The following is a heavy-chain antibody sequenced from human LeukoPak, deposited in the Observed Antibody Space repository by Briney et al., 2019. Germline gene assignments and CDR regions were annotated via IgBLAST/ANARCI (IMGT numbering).Heavy chain of an antibody. CDR2: IKQDGSEK. Sequence: GGSLRLSCEASGFTFSSYWMSWVRQAPGKGLEWVANIKQDGSEKYYVDSVKGRFTISRDNAKNSLYLQMNSLRAEDTAVYYCARDVQDRGAASPFDYWGQGTLVTVSS. CDR1: GFTFSSYW. D-gene: IGHD6-13*01. V-gene: IGHV3-7*01. J-gene: IGHJ4*02. CDR3: ARDVQDRGAASPFDY.